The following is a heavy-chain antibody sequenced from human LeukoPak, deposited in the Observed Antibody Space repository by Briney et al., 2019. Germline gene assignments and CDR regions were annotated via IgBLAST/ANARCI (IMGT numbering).Heavy chain of an antibody. V-gene: IGHV4-38-2*01. CDR1: GYSISSGYY. Sequence: PSETLCLTCAVSGYSISSGYYWGWIRQPPGKGLEWIGSIYHSGSTYYNPSLKSRVTISVDTSKNQFSLKLSSVTAADTAVYYCARTTYYYDTTLFDWGQGTLVTVSS. J-gene: IGHJ4*02. CDR2: IYHSGST. D-gene: IGHD3-22*01. CDR3: ARTTYYYDTTLFD.